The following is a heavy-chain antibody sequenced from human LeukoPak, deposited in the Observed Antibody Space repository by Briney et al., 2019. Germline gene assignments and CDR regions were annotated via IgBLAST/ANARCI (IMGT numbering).Heavy chain of an antibody. Sequence: SEALSLTCAVYGGSFSGYYWSWIRQPPGKGLEWIGEVNHSGSTNSNPSLKSRVTISVDTSKNQFSLKLSSVSAADTALYFCARMQDNWNYGDVFDIWGQGTMVTVSS. CDR1: GGSFSGYY. V-gene: IGHV4-34*01. J-gene: IGHJ3*02. CDR2: VNHSGST. CDR3: ARMQDNWNYGDVFDI. D-gene: IGHD1-7*01.